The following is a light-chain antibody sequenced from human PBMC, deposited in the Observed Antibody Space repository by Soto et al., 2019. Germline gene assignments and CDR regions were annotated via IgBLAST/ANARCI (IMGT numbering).Light chain of an antibody. V-gene: IGKV1-39*01. CDR3: QQSYSTPVGT. J-gene: IGKJ2*02. CDR1: QTISSY. CDR2: AAS. Sequence: DIQMTQSPSSLSASVGDRVIITCRAGQTISSYLNWYQQKPGRAPKLLIYAASSLQSGVPSRFSGSGSGTDFTLTISSLQPEDFATYYCQQSYSTPVGTFGQGTKLEIK.